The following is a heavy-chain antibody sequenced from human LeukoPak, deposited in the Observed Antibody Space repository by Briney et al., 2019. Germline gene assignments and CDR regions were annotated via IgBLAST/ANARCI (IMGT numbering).Heavy chain of an antibody. J-gene: IGHJ3*02. V-gene: IGHV3-23*01. CDR3: AQTYYYDSSGSGSGGFDI. Sequence: GGSLRLSCAASGFTFSSYAMSWVRQAPGKGLEWVSAISGSGGSTYYAGSVKGRFTISRDNSKNTLYLQMNSLRAEDTAVYYCAQTYYYDSSGSGSGGFDIWGQGTMVTVSS. CDR2: ISGSGGST. CDR1: GFTFSSYA. D-gene: IGHD3-22*01.